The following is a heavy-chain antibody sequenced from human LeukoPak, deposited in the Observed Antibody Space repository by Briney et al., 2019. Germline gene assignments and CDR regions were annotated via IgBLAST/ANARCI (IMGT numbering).Heavy chain of an antibody. J-gene: IGHJ5*02. V-gene: IGHV3-7*01. Sequence: GGSLRLSCAASGFTFSDYWMSWVRQAPGKGPEWVANINQGGSDQYYVDSLKGRFTISRDNAKNLLFLQMNGLTAEDTAVYYCADTNWFDPWGQGTLVTVSS. CDR2: INQGGSDQ. CDR3: ADTNWFDP. D-gene: IGHD5-18*01. CDR1: GFTFSDYW.